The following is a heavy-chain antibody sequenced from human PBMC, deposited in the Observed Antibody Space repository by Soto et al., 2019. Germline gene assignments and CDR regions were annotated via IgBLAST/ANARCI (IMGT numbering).Heavy chain of an antibody. CDR3: ARDVGLDSDDFFAY. J-gene: IGHJ4*02. CDR1: GVTFTSYG. V-gene: IGHV3-23*01. Sequence: VQLFASGGGSARPGGSLRLSCTASGVTFTSYGMGWVRQAPGKGLQWVSTIRGDGGQTHYTDSVKGRFSISRDNSKNTVSLQMDSLIAEDTAMYFCARDVGLDSDDFFAYWGQGTQVTVSS. CDR2: IRGDGGQT. D-gene: IGHD3-9*01.